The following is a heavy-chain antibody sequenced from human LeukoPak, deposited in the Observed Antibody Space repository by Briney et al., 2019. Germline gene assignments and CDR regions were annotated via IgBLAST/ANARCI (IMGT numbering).Heavy chain of an antibody. V-gene: IGHV3-23*01. CDR2: ISGSGGST. CDR3: AKMEWRYSSGWNGLDYFDY. CDR1: GFTFSSYA. Sequence: GGSLRLSCAASGFTFSSYAMSWGRQAPGKGLEWVSAISGSGGSTYYVDSVKGRFTISRDNSKNTLYLQMNSLRAEDTAVYYCAKMEWRYSSGWNGLDYFDYWGQEPWSPSPQ. D-gene: IGHD6-19*01. J-gene: IGHJ4*01.